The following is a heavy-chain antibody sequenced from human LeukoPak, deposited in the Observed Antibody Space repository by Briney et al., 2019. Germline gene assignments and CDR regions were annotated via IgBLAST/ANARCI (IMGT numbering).Heavy chain of an antibody. D-gene: IGHD3-22*01. V-gene: IGHV3-21*01. CDR3: ASGYYDSSGYYYFDY. CDR2: ISSSSSYI. Sequence: RTGGSLRLSCAASGFTFSSYSMNWVRQAPGKGLEWVSSISSSSSYIYYADSVKGRFTISRDNAKNSLYLQMNSLRAEDTAVYYCASGYYDSSGYYYFDYWGQGTLVIVSS. CDR1: GFTFSSYS. J-gene: IGHJ4*02.